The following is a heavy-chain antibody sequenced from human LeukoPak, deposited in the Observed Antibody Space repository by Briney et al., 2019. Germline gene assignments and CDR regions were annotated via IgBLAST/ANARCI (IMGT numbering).Heavy chain of an antibody. CDR1: GFTFSSYA. CDR2: ISGSGGST. D-gene: IGHD1-26*01. V-gene: IGHV3-23*01. J-gene: IGHJ4*02. Sequence: GGSLRLSCAASGFTFSSYAMTRVRQAPGNGLEWVSHISGSGGSTFYADSVKGRFMISRDNSKNTLYLQMSSLRVEDTAAYYCATDSMYTGSYDDFDWWGQGTQVTVSS. CDR3: ATDSMYTGSYDDFDW.